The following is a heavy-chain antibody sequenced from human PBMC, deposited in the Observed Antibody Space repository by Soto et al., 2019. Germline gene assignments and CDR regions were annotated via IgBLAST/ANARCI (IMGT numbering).Heavy chain of an antibody. CDR1: GYTFINYG. CDR3: ARDGPHIPAVGDV. CDR2: ISAYNGDK. D-gene: IGHD6-13*01. V-gene: IGHV1-18*01. J-gene: IGHJ6*02. Sequence: QVYLVQSGPEVKKPGASVKVSCKASGYTFINYGVSWVRQAPGQGLEWMGWISAYNGDKKYAQNVQGRGNLTTDTSTSTAYMEMRTLRSDDTAAYYCARDGPHIPAVGDVWGQGTTVTVSS.